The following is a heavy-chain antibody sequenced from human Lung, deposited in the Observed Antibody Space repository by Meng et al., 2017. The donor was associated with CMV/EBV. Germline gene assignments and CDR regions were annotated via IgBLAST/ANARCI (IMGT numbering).Heavy chain of an antibody. V-gene: IGHV6-1*01. CDR2: TYYRSKWYN. CDR3: AREGPTVTPFDY. CDR1: GDSVSSNSAA. Sequence: SXTXSLXXAISGDSVSSNSAAWNWIRQSPSRGLEWLGRTYYRSKWYNDYAVSVKSRITINPDTSKNQFSLQLNSVTPEDTAVYYCAREGPTVTPFDYWGQGXLVTVSS. D-gene: IGHD4-17*01. J-gene: IGHJ4*02.